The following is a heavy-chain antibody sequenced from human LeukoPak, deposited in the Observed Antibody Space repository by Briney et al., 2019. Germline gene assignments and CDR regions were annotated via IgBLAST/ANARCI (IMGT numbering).Heavy chain of an antibody. CDR2: IIPIFGIA. CDR1: GYTFTSYD. Sequence: SVKVSCKASGYTFTSYDISWVRQAPGQGLEWMGRIIPIFGIANYAQKFQGRVTITADKSTSTAYMELSSLRSEDTAVYYCARSIQLWPEGYYGMDVWGQGTTVTVSS. D-gene: IGHD5-18*01. CDR3: ARSIQLWPEGYYGMDV. J-gene: IGHJ6*02. V-gene: IGHV1-69*04.